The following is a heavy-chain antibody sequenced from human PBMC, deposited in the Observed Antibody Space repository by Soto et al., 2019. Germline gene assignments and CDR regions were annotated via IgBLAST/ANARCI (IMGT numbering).Heavy chain of an antibody. CDR1: GFTFSSYW. V-gene: IGHV3-7*01. Sequence: GGSLRLSCAASGFTFSSYWMSWVRQAPGKGLEWVANIKQDGSEKYYVDSVKGRFTISRDNAKNSLYLQMNSLRAEDTAVYYCAREPNFFGVVTDDAFDIWGQGTMVTVSS. D-gene: IGHD3-3*01. CDR2: IKQDGSEK. J-gene: IGHJ3*02. CDR3: AREPNFFGVVTDDAFDI.